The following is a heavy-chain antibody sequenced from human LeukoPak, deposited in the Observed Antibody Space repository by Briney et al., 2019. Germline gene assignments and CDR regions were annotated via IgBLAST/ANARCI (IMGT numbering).Heavy chain of an antibody. Sequence: ASVKVSCKASGYTFTTYYMHWVRQAPGQGLEWMGVINPSGGSTSFTQKFQGRVTMTRDTSTSTVYMELSSLRSEDTAVYYCARVGDILTGYYSWGQGTLVTVSS. CDR2: INPSGGST. J-gene: IGHJ5*02. D-gene: IGHD3-9*01. V-gene: IGHV1-46*01. CDR3: ARVGDILTGYYS. CDR1: GYTFTTYY.